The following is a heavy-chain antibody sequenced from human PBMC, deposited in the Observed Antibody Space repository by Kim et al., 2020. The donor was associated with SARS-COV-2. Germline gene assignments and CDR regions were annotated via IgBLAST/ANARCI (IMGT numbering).Heavy chain of an antibody. V-gene: IGHV4-59*01. CDR3: ARDMHDFWSGSASYGMDV. Sequence: SETLSLTCTVSGGSISSYYWSWIRQPPGKGLEWIGYIYYSGSTNYNPSLKSRVTISVDTSKNQFSLKLSSVTAADTAVYYCARDMHDFWSGSASYGMDVWGQGTTVTVSS. J-gene: IGHJ6*02. CDR1: GGSISSYY. CDR2: IYYSGST. D-gene: IGHD3-3*01.